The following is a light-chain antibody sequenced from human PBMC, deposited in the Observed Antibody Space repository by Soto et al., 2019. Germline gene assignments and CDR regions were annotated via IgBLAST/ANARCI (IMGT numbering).Light chain of an antibody. J-gene: IGKJ2*01. CDR2: GAS. Sequence: EIVLTQSPGTLSLSPGDRATLSCRASQSVSSSSLAWYRQKPGQAPSLLIYGASSRAPGIPDRFSGSGSGTDFTLPISRLEPEDFAVYYCQQYVTSPYTFGQGTKLEIK. CDR3: QQYVTSPYT. V-gene: IGKV3-20*01. CDR1: QSVSSSS.